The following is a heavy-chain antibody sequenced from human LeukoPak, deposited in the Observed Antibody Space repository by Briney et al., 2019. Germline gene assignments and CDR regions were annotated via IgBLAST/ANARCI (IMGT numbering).Heavy chain of an antibody. CDR3: ARVNDSSGYAIIDY. CDR2: IYYSGST. J-gene: IGHJ4*02. CDR1: GGSISSYY. V-gene: IGHV4-59*01. D-gene: IGHD3-22*01. Sequence: SETLSLTCTVSGGSISSYYWSWIQQPPGKGLEWIGYIYYSGSTNYNPSLKSRVTISVDTSKNQFSLKLSSVTAADTAVYYCARVNDSSGYAIIDYWGQGTLVTVSS.